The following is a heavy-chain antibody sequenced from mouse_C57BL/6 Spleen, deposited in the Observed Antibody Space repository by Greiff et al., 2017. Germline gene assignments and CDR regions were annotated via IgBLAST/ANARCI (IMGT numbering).Heavy chain of an antibody. Sequence: QVQLKESGPELVKPGASVKISCKASGYAFSSSWMNWVKQRPGKGLEWIGRIYPGDGDTNYNGKFKGKATLTADKSSSTAYMQLSGLTSEDSAVYFCAGNYFYWGQGTTLTVSS. V-gene: IGHV1-82*01. CDR1: GYAFSSSW. CDR3: AGNYFY. CDR2: IYPGDGDT. J-gene: IGHJ2*01. D-gene: IGHD2-1*01.